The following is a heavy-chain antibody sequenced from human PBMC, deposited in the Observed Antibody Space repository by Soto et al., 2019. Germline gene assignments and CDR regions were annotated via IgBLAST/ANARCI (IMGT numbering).Heavy chain of an antibody. D-gene: IGHD2-8*02. CDR1: GGSFSGYS. J-gene: IGHJ4*02. Sequence: QVQLQQWGAGLLKPSETLSLTCAVYGGSFSGYSWTWIRQPPGTGLEWIGEINHSGSTNYNPSLKSRVTISGDTSKTQFSLKLTSVTAAATAVYYCARDKITGLFDYWGQGTLVTVSS. CDR3: ARDKITGLFDY. CDR2: INHSGST. V-gene: IGHV4-34*01.